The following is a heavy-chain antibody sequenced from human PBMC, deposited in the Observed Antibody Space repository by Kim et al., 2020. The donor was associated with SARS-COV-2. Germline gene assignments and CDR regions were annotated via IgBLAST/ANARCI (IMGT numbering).Heavy chain of an antibody. D-gene: IGHD3-9*01. J-gene: IGHJ6*02. CDR3: ARRAPDYYDILTGFSVGGMYG. V-gene: IGHV4-34*01. CDR1: GGSFSGYY. CDR2: INHSGST. Sequence: SETLSLTCAVYGGSFSGYYWSWIRQPPGKGLEWIGEINHSGSTNYNPSLKSRVTISVDTSKNQCSLKLSSVTAADTAVYYCARRAPDYYDILTGFSVGGMYGWGPGNTVTVSS.